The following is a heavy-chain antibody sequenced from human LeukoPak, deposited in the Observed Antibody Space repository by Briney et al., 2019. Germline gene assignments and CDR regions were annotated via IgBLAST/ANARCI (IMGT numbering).Heavy chain of an antibody. Sequence: ASVKVSCKASGGTFSSYAISWVRQAPGQGLEWMGGIIPIFGTANYAQKFQGRVTITMDESTSTAYMELSSLRSEDTAVYYCHYYDSQRGGDYWGQGTLVTVSS. CDR3: HYYDSQRGGDY. J-gene: IGHJ4*02. CDR1: GGTFSSYA. V-gene: IGHV1-69*05. D-gene: IGHD3-22*01. CDR2: IIPIFGTA.